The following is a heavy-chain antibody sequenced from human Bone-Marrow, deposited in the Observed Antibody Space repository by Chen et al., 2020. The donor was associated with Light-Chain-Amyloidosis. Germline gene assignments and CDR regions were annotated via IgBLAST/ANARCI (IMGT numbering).Heavy chain of an antibody. D-gene: IGHD5-12*01. V-gene: IGHV5-51*01. J-gene: IGHJ4*02. Sequence: IGWVRQVPGKGLEWMGVIYPDDSDARYSPSFEGQVPISADKSITTAYLQWRSRKASDTAMYYCARRRDGYNFDYWGQGTLVTGSS. CDR2: IYPDDSDA. CDR3: ARRRDGYNFDY.